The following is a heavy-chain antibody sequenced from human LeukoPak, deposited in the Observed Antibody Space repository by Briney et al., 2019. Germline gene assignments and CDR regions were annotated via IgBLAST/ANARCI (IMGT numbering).Heavy chain of an antibody. CDR3: ALSYEYFDY. V-gene: IGHV4-39*07. Sequence: SETLSLTCTVSGGSISSSSYYWGWIRQPPGKGLEWIGSIYYSGSTYYNPSLKSRVTISVDTSKNQFSLKLSSVTAADTAVYYCALSYEYFDYWGQGTLVTVSS. J-gene: IGHJ4*02. CDR1: GGSISSSSYY. CDR2: IYYSGST. D-gene: IGHD2/OR15-2a*01.